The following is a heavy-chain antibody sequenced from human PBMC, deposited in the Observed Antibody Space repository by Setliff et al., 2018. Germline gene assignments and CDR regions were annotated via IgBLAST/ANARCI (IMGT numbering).Heavy chain of an antibody. CDR3: AKEHVVISYVSNTHQHYGMDV. Sequence: SETLSLTCTVSGASLRGGSYYWSWIRQPAGKGLEWIGRIYTSGATTYSPSLKSRVSISADTSKNLLSLTLKSVTAADTAVYHCAKEHVVISYVSNTHQHYGMDVWGQGTTVTVSS. CDR1: GASLRGGSYY. J-gene: IGHJ6*02. CDR2: IYTSGAT. D-gene: IGHD2-21*01. V-gene: IGHV4-61*02.